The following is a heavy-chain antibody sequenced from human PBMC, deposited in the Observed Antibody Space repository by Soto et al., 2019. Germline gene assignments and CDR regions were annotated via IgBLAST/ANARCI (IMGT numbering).Heavy chain of an antibody. J-gene: IGHJ5*02. V-gene: IGHV3-48*01. CDR1: GFTFSSYS. CDR3: ASGDCSGGSCYSIPWFDP. Sequence: QPGGSLRLSCAASGFTFSSYSMNWVRQAPGKGLEWVSYISSSSSTIYYADSVKGRFTISRDNAKNSLYLQMNSLRAEDTAVYYCASGDCSGGSCYSIPWFDPWGQGTLVTVSS. D-gene: IGHD2-15*01. CDR2: ISSSSSTI.